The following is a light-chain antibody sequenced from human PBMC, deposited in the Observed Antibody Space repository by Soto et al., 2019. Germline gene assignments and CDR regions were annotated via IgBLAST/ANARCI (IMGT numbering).Light chain of an antibody. CDR3: AAWDDSLNGPGVV. Sequence: QSVLTQPPSASGTPGQRVTISCSGSSSSIGSNTVNWYQHLPGTAPKLLIYSNNQRPSGVPDRFSGSKSGTSASLAISGLQSEYEADYYCAAWDDSLNGPGVVFGGGTKLTVL. CDR2: SNN. J-gene: IGLJ2*01. CDR1: SSSIGSNT. V-gene: IGLV1-44*01.